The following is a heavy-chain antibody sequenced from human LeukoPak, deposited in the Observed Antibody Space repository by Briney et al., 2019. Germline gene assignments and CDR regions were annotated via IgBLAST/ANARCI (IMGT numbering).Heavy chain of an antibody. CDR2: INPSGGST. J-gene: IGHJ6*03. D-gene: IGHD3-3*01. V-gene: IGHV1-46*01. CDR1: GYTFTSYY. Sequence: ASVKVSCKASGYTFTSYYMHWVRQAPGQGLEWMGIINPSGGSTSYAQKFQGRVTMTRDMSTSTVYMELSSLRTEDTALYYCAKTSLSDSSGHYYYMDVWGKGTTVTVSS. CDR3: AKTSLSDSSGHYYYMDV.